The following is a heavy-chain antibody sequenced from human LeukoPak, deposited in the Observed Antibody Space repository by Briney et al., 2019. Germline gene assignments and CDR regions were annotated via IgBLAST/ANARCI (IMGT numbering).Heavy chain of an antibody. V-gene: IGHV4-59*01. J-gene: IGHJ4*02. CDR3: ATYHFRGETHYFDY. Sequence: PSETLSLTCTVSGASISSYYLSWIRQPPGKGLDWIAYIHYTGSANYNPSLKSRVTISVDTSKNQFSLKLGSVTAADTAVYYCATYHFRGETHYFDYWGQGILVTVSS. CDR2: IHYTGSA. CDR1: GASISSYY. D-gene: IGHD3-10*02.